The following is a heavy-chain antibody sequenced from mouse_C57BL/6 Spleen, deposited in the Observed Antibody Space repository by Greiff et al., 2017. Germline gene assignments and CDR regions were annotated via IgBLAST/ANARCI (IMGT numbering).Heavy chain of an antibody. V-gene: IGHV5-9-1*02. CDR3: TRGVKNPDAMDY. CDR2: ISSGGDYI. J-gene: IGHJ4*01. Sequence: EVKLVESGEGLVKPGGSLKLSCAASGFTFSSYAMSWVRQTPEKRLEWVAYISSGGDYIYYADTVKGRFTLSRDNARNTLYLQMSSLKSEDTAMYYCTRGVKNPDAMDYWGQGTSVTVSS. CDR1: GFTFSSYA.